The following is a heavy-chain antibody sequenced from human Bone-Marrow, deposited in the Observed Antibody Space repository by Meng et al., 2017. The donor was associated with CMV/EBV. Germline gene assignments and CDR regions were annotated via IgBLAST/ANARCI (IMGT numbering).Heavy chain of an antibody. D-gene: IGHD2-2*01. CDR3: ARGPTIVVVPAAVYFQH. V-gene: IGHV3-7*01. Sequence: GESLKISCAASGFTFSSYAMHWVRQAPGKGLEWVANIKQDGSEKYYVVSAKGRFTISRDNAKNSLYLQMNSLRAEDTAVYYCARGPTIVVVPAAVYFQHWGQGTLVTVSS. J-gene: IGHJ1*01. CDR2: IKQDGSEK. CDR1: GFTFSSYA.